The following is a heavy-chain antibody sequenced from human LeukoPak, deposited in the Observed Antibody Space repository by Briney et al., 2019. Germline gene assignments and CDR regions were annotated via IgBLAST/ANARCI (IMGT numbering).Heavy chain of an antibody. CDR2: INPNSSGT. Sequence: ASVKVSCKSSGYTFTGYYMHWVRQAPGQGLEWMGWINPNSSGTDYAQKFQGRVTMTRDTSISTAYMELSRLRSDDTAVYYCAREGAADRYFDYWGQGTLVTVSS. V-gene: IGHV1-2*02. J-gene: IGHJ4*02. CDR1: GYTFTGYY. CDR3: AREGAADRYFDY. D-gene: IGHD6-13*01.